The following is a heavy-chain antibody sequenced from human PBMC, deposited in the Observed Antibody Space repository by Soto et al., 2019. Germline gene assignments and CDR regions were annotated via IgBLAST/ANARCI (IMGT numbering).Heavy chain of an antibody. D-gene: IGHD3-22*01. J-gene: IGHJ3*02. CDR2: ISSSSSTI. CDR1: GFTFSSYS. Sequence: GGSLRLSCAASGFTFSSYSMNWVRQAPGKGLEWVSYISSSSSTIYYADSVKGRFTISRDNAKNSLYLQMNSLRDEDTAVYYCARDREPKRAFSYYDSSGYPPNAFDIWGQGTMVTVSS. V-gene: IGHV3-48*02. CDR3: ARDREPKRAFSYYDSSGYPPNAFDI.